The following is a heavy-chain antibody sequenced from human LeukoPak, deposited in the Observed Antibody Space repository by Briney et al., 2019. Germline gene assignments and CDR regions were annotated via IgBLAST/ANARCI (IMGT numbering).Heavy chain of an antibody. CDR1: GFTFSSYS. CDR3: ASGSPAGDY. V-gene: IGHV3-21*01. Sequence: GGSLRLSCAASGFTFSSYSMNWVRQAPGKGLEWVSSIGSSGTFIYYADSVKGRFTISRDNARNSLYLQMNRLTAEDTAVYYCASGSPAGDYWGQGTLVTVSS. D-gene: IGHD1-26*01. J-gene: IGHJ4*02. CDR2: IGSSGTFI.